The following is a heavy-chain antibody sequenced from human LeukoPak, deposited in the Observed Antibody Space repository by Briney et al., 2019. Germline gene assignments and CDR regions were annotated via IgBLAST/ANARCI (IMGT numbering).Heavy chain of an antibody. CDR2: ISYDGSNE. J-gene: IGHJ4*02. V-gene: IGHV3-30*04. Sequence: GGSLRLSCAASGFTFSSYAMHWVRQAPGKGLEWVAVISYDGSNEYYADSVKGRFTISRDNSKNTLYLQMNSLRAEDTAVYYCARDRTPAAGLDYWGQGTLVTVSS. D-gene: IGHD6-13*01. CDR1: GFTFSSYA. CDR3: ARDRTPAAGLDY.